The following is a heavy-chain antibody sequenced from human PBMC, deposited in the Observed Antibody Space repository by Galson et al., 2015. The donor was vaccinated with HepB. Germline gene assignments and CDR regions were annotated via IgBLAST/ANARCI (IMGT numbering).Heavy chain of an antibody. CDR2: ITGGGERT. CDR3: ARQLLVGGGLDV. D-gene: IGHD6-13*01. V-gene: IGHV3-23*01. Sequence: SLRLSCATSGFRFTKYSMSWVRQAPGKGLQWVSAITGGGERTYYADSVKGRFTTSRDSSKNTLFLQMNGLTSEDTAVYYCARQLLVGGGLDVWGQGTTVIVSS. J-gene: IGHJ6*02. CDR1: GFRFTKYS.